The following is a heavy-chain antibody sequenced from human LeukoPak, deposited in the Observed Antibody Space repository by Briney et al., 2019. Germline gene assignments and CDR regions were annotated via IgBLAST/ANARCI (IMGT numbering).Heavy chain of an antibody. D-gene: IGHD3-16*01. CDR1: GGSISSGGYY. CDR2: IYYSGST. CDR3: ARLRLGELMAPDS. Sequence: PSETLSLTCTVSGGSISSGGYYWSWIRQHPGKGLEWIGYIYYSGSTHYNPSLNSRVAMSVDTAENQFFLKLTSVTAADTAVYYCARLRLGELMAPDSWGQGTLVTVSS. J-gene: IGHJ4*02. V-gene: IGHV4-61*08.